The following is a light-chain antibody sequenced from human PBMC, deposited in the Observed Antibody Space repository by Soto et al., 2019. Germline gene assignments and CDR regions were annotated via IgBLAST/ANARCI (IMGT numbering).Light chain of an antibody. J-gene: IGKJ1*01. CDR3: HQYGTSPQT. V-gene: IGKV3-20*01. CDR1: QKVTGAF. Sequence: EIVLTQSPGTLSLSPGERATLTCRASQKVTGAFLAWYQQKPGQAPRLLIYGASSRATGIPDRFSGSGSVTDFTLTVSRLDPEDFAVYYCHQYGTSPQTFGQGTKVEIK. CDR2: GAS.